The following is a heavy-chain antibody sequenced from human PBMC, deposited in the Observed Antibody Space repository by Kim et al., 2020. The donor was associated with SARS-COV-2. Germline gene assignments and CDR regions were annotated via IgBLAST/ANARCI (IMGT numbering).Heavy chain of an antibody. Sequence: GSLRLSCAVSGIPFSNACMNWVRQTPGKGLEWIGRIKSKTDGGTADYAAPVKGRFTISRDDSKNTLYLLMNSLKTEDSGVYYCTTVSMRWGQGTLVTVSS. CDR3: TTVSMR. V-gene: IGHV3-15*01. J-gene: IGHJ4*02. CDR2: IKSKTDGGTA. CDR1: GIPFSNAC. D-gene: IGHD2-2*01.